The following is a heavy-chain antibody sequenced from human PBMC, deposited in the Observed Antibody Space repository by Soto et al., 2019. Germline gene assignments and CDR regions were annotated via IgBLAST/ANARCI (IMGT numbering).Heavy chain of an antibody. V-gene: IGHV3-13*01. Sequence: EVQLVESGGGLVQPGGSLRLSCAASGFTFSSYDMYWVRQATGKGLEWVSAIGTAGDTYYPGSVKGRFTISRENAKNSLYLQMNSLRAGDTAVYYCARDLADGVVPAAGGMDVWGQGTTVTVSS. D-gene: IGHD2-2*01. J-gene: IGHJ6*02. CDR1: GFTFSSYD. CDR3: ARDLADGVVPAAGGMDV. CDR2: IGTAGDT.